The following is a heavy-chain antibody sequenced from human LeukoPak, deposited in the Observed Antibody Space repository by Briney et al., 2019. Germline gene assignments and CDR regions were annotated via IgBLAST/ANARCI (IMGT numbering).Heavy chain of an antibody. CDR1: GFTFSSYA. V-gene: IGHV3-23*01. J-gene: IGHJ5*02. Sequence: GGSLRLSCTASGFTFSSYAMSWVRQAPGKGLEWVSAISRSGGTTYDADAVKGRFTISRDNSKNTLYLQMNSLRAEDMAVYYCAAYASGSYYRSWFDPWGQGTLVTVSS. CDR3: AAYASGSYYRSWFDP. CDR2: ISRSGGTT. D-gene: IGHD3-10*01.